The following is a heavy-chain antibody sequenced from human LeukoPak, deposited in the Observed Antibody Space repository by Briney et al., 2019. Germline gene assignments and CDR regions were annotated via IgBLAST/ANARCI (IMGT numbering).Heavy chain of an antibody. Sequence: GGSLRLSCAASGFTFSSYGMHWVRQAPGKGLEWVAVISYDGSNKYYADSVKGRFTISRDNSKNTLYLQMNSLRAEDTAVYYCAKDGGDWGFDYWGQGTLVTVSS. CDR1: GFTFSSYG. CDR2: ISYDGSNK. D-gene: IGHD2-21*02. V-gene: IGHV3-30*18. CDR3: AKDGGDWGFDY. J-gene: IGHJ4*02.